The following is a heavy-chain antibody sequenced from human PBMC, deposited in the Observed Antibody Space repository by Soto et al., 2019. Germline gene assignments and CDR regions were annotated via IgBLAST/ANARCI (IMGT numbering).Heavy chain of an antibody. CDR2: INSYSGGT. CDR3: ARGRTTGIDY. D-gene: IGHD3-16*01. V-gene: IGHV1-2*02. CDR1: GYTFTGYY. J-gene: IGHJ4*02. Sequence: QVQLVQSGAEVKKPGASVTVSCKASGYTFTGYYVHWVRQAPGQGLEWMAWINSYSGGTNFAQKFQGRVTMTRDTSISTAYMDLTRLTSDDTAVYYCARGRTTGIDYWGQGTRVAVSS.